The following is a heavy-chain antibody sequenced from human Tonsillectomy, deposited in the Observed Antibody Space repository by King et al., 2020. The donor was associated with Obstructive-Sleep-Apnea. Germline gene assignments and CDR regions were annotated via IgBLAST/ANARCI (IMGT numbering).Heavy chain of an antibody. D-gene: IGHD3-22*01. CDR3: AKDFSMIVGKGWFDP. J-gene: IGHJ5*02. CDR1: GFTFRSYA. Sequence: VQLVQSGGALVQPGGSLRLSCAASGFTFRSYAMSWVRQAPGKGLEWVSAIGASGGSTYYTDSGKGRFTISRDNSKNTLYLQMNSLRAEDTAEYYCAKDFSMIVGKGWFDPWGQGTLVTVSS. V-gene: IGHV3-23*04. CDR2: IGASGGST.